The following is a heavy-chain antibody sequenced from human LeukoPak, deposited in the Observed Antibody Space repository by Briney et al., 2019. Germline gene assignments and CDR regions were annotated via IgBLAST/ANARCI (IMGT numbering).Heavy chain of an antibody. J-gene: IGHJ5*01. Sequence: GGSLRLSCVASGFTLSHYWMNWVRQAPGKGLEWVSSISSSSSYIYYADSVKGRFTISRDNAKNSLYLQMNSLRVDDTAIYYCAKAATYFYGSVTYDWFESWGQGTLVTVSS. D-gene: IGHD3-10*01. CDR2: ISSSSSYI. CDR1: GFTLSHYW. V-gene: IGHV3-21*01. CDR3: AKAATYFYGSVTYDWFES.